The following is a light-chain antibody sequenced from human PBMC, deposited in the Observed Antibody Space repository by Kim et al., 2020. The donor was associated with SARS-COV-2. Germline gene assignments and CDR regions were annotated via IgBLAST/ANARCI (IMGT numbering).Light chain of an antibody. Sequence: FTSVGDRVTITCRASQSIGNYLAWYQQKRGKAPKVLIYDASSLESGVPSRFSGSGSGTEFTLNINSLQPDDFATYYCQQYLYYWTFGQGTKVDIK. J-gene: IGKJ1*01. CDR1: QSIGNY. CDR2: DAS. V-gene: IGKV1-5*01. CDR3: QQYLYYWT.